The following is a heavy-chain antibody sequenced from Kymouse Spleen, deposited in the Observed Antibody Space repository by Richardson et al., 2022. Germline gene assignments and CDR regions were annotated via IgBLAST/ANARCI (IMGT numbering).Heavy chain of an antibody. J-gene: IGHJ5*02. CDR3: ARSGTTGWFDP. V-gene: IGHV4-39*01. CDR1: GGSISSSSYY. D-gene: IGHD1-7*01. CDR2: IYYSGST. Sequence: QLQLQESGPGLVKPSETLSLTCTVSGGSISSSSYYWGWIRQPPGKGLEWIGSIYYSGSTYYNPSLKSRVTISVDTSKNQFSLKLSSVTAADTAVYYCARSGTTGWFDPWGQGTLVTVSS.